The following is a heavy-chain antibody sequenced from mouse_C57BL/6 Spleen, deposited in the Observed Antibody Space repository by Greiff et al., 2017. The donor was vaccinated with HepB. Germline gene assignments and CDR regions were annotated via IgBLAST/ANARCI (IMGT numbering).Heavy chain of an antibody. D-gene: IGHD1-1*01. Sequence: EVKLVESGGGLVQPGGSLSLSCAASGFTFTDYYMSWVRQPPGKALEWLGFIRNKANGYTTEYSASVKGRFTISRDNSQSILYLQMNALRAEDSATYYCARTRYYYGSSYDWYFDVWGTGTTVTVSS. J-gene: IGHJ1*03. V-gene: IGHV7-3*01. CDR2: IRNKANGYTT. CDR1: GFTFTDYY. CDR3: ARTRYYYGSSYDWYFDV.